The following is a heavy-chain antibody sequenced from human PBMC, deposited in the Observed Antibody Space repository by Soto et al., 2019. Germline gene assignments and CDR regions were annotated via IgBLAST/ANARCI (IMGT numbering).Heavy chain of an antibody. CDR2: ISYDGSNK. Sequence: QVQLVESGGGVVQPGRSLRLSCATSGFTFSNYAVNWVRQAPGKGLEWVAVISYDGSNKYYADSVKGRFTISRDNSKNTLYLQMNSLRAEDTAVYYCARKKATACPRLGGMGVWGQGTTVTVSS. CDR1: GFTFSNYA. CDR3: ARKKATACPRLGGMGV. D-gene: IGHD6-13*01. J-gene: IGHJ6*02. V-gene: IGHV3-30-3*01.